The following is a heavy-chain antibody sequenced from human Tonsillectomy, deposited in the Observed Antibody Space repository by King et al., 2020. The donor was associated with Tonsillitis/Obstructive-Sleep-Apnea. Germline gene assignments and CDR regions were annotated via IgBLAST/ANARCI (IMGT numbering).Heavy chain of an antibody. CDR3: AKAGTLVGGFDY. CDR1: GFTFDDYA. V-gene: IGHV3-9*01. Sequence: VQLVESGGALVQPGRSLTLSCAASGFTFDDYAMHWVRQAPGKGLEWVSGINWNSGIIAYADSVKGRFTISRDNAKNSLYLQMNSLNAEDTALYYCAKAGTLVGGFDYGGQGTRVTVSS. J-gene: IGHJ4*02. CDR2: INWNSGII. D-gene: IGHD2-8*02.